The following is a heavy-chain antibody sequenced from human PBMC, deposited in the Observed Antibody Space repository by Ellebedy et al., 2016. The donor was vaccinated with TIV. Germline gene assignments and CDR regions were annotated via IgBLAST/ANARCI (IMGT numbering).Heavy chain of an antibody. CDR2: INHSVSP. D-gene: IGHD1-26*01. CDR1: GGSFSGYY. Sequence: MPSETLSLTCAVDGGSFSGYYWSWIRQPPGKGLEWIGEINHSVSPNYNPSLKSRVTISVDTSTTQFSLKLSSVTAADTAVYYCARGWRVGATMRMYWFDPWGQGTLVTVSS. V-gene: IGHV4-34*01. CDR3: ARGWRVGATMRMYWFDP. J-gene: IGHJ5*02.